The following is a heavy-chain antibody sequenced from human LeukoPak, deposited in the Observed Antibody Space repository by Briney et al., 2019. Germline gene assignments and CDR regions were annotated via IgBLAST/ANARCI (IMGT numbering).Heavy chain of an antibody. CDR3: ARHRFSGSLNHDYGDSPRAVYSDAFDI. CDR1: GGSISSSSYY. Sequence: SETLSLTCTVSGGSISSSSYYWGWIRQPPGKGLEWIGSIYYSGSTYYNPSLKSRVTISVDTSKNQFSLKLSSVTAADTAVYYCARHRFSGSLNHDYGDSPRAVYSDAFDIWGQGTMVTVSS. CDR2: IYYSGST. D-gene: IGHD4-17*01. J-gene: IGHJ3*02. V-gene: IGHV4-39*01.